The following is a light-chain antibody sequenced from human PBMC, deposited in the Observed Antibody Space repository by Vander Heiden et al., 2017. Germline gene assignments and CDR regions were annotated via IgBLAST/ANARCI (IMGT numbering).Light chain of an antibody. CDR3: SSYASSSTVV. Sequence: QSALTQPASVSGSPGQSITISCTGTSSDVGSYNLVSWYQQHPGNAPILMSYEGSKRPSGVSNRFSASKSGNTASPTISGLQAEDEAYYYCSSYASSSTVVFGTGTKLTVL. CDR1: SSDVGSYNL. CDR2: EGS. J-gene: IGLJ1*01. V-gene: IGLV2-23*01.